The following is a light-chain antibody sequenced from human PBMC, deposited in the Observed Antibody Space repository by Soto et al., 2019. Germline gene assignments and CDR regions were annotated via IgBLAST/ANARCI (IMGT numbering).Light chain of an antibody. CDR3: VQALQTPYT. Sequence: DIVMTQSPLSLPVTPGEPASISCRSSQSLLHSNGYNYLDWYLQKPGQSPQLLIYLGSNRASGDPARCSGGGLGGDFTLKISRVEAEDVGVYYCVQALQTPYTFCQGTKVEIK. CDR2: LGS. J-gene: IGKJ2*01. V-gene: IGKV2-28*01. CDR1: QSLLHSNGYNY.